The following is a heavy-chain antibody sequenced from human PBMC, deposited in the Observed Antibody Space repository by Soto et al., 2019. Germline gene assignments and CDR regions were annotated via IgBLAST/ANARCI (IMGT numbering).Heavy chain of an antibody. CDR1: GGTFSSYA. J-gene: IGHJ6*02. CDR3: ARQYSRSSSYYYGMDV. CDR2: IIPIFGTA. V-gene: IGHV1-69*13. Sequence: SVKVSCKASGGTFSSYAISWVRQAPGQGLEWMGGIIPIFGTANYAQKFQGRVTITADESTSTAYMELSSLRSEDTSVYYCARQYSRSSSYYYGMDVWGQGTRATVSS. D-gene: IGHD6-6*01.